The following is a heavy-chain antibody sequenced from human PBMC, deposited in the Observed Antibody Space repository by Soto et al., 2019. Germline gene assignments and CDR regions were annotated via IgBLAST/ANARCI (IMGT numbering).Heavy chain of an antibody. CDR1: GFTFSSYG. CDR3: AKDRPDSRGY. V-gene: IGHV3-30*18. CDR2: ISYDGSNK. Sequence: QVQLVESGGGVVQPGRSLRLSCAASGFTFSSYGMHWVRQAPGKGLEWVAVISYDGSNKYYADSVKGRFTISRDNSKNTLYLQMNSLRAEDTAVYYCAKDRPDSRGYWGQGTLVTVSS. J-gene: IGHJ4*02. D-gene: IGHD6-13*01.